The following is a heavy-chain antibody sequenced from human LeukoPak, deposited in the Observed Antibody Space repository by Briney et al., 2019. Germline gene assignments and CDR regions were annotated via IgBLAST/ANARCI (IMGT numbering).Heavy chain of an antibody. CDR3: ARDARYYYDSSGYYLYFDY. CDR1: GGSFSGYY. D-gene: IGHD3-22*01. CDR2: INHSGST. V-gene: IGHV4-34*01. Sequence: SETLSLTCAVYGGSFSGYYWSWIRQPPGKGLEWIGEINHSGSTNYNPSLKSRVTISVDTSKNQFSLKLSSVTAADTAVYYCARDARYYYDSSGYYLYFDYWGQGTLVTVSS. J-gene: IGHJ4*02.